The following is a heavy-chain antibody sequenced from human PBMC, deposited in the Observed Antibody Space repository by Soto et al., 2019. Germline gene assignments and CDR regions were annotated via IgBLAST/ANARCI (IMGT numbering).Heavy chain of an antibody. CDR2: FDPEDGET. J-gene: IGHJ3*02. CDR1: GYTLTELS. Sequence: ASVKVSCKVSGYTLTELSMHWVRQAPGKGLEWMGGFDPEDGETIYAQKFQGRVTMTEDTSTDTAYMELSSLRSEDTAVYYCATIQEGYYYGSGTNAFDIWGQGTMVTVSS. V-gene: IGHV1-24*01. CDR3: ATIQEGYYYGSGTNAFDI. D-gene: IGHD3-10*01.